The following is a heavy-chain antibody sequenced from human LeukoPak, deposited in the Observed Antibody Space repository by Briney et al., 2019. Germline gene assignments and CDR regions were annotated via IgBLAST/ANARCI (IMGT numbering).Heavy chain of an antibody. CDR1: GYTFTIYG. CDR3: ARDHVPRGDGYNYYEY. D-gene: IGHD5-24*01. V-gene: IGHV1-18*01. J-gene: IGHJ4*02. Sequence: ASVKVSCKTSGYTFTIYGISWVRPAPGQGLEWMGWISGHKGNTIYAQKLRGRVTMTTDTSTTTAYMDLRSLRPDDTAVYYCARDHVPRGDGYNYYEYWGQGTLVTVSS. CDR2: ISGHKGNT.